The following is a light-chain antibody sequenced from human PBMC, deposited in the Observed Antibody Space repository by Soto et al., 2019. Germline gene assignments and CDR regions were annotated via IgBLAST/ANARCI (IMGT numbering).Light chain of an antibody. CDR2: KAS. CDR3: QHYNSYSEA. J-gene: IGKJ1*01. Sequence: QMTQSAATLSVSVGDRVTITGRASQTISSWLAWYQQKPGIAPQLLIYKASTLKSGVPSRFSGSGSGTEFTLTISSLQPDDFATYYCQHYNSYSEAFGQGTKVDIK. V-gene: IGKV1-5*03. CDR1: QTISSW.